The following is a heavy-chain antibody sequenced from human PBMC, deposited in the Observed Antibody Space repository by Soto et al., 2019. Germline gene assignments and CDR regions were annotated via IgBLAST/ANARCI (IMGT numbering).Heavy chain of an antibody. CDR1: GFTFRTYW. Sequence: VQLVESGGGLVQPGGSLRLSCGASGFTFRTYWLSWVRQVPGKGLEWVANKNEDGSEKNYVDSVKGRFTISRDNAKNSLYLQMSSLRAEDTALYYCARDGSTSWYSYDYHGMDVWGQGTTVTVSS. V-gene: IGHV3-7*05. CDR2: KNEDGSEK. CDR3: ARDGSTSWYSYDYHGMDV. D-gene: IGHD5-18*01. J-gene: IGHJ6*02.